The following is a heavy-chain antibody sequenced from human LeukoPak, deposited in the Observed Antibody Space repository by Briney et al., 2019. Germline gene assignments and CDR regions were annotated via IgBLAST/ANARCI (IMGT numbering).Heavy chain of an antibody. Sequence: ASVKVSCKTSGYSFTDYYIHWMRQAPGQGLEWMGWINTKSGRTSSARKFQVRVTITTDPAITTVYMDMACLTSDDTAIYFCARADFIDAGPYLIGPWGQGTLVTVSS. CDR2: INTKSGRT. D-gene: IGHD3-3*01. J-gene: IGHJ5*02. V-gene: IGHV1-2*02. CDR1: GYSFTDYY. CDR3: ARADFIDAGPYLIGP.